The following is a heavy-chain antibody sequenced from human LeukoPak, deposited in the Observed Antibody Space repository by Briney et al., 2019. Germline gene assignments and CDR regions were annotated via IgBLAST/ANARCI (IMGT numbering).Heavy chain of an antibody. V-gene: IGHV4-34*01. CDR1: GGSFSGYY. Sequence: PSETLSLTCAVYGGSFSGYYWSWIRQPPGKGLEWIGEINHSGSTNYNPSLKSRVTISVDTSKNQFSLKLSSVTAADTAVYYCARSFSGIAAAGTPNYYYYYGMDVWGQGTTVTVSS. J-gene: IGHJ6*02. D-gene: IGHD6-13*01. CDR2: INHSGST. CDR3: ARSFSGIAAAGTPNYYYYYGMDV.